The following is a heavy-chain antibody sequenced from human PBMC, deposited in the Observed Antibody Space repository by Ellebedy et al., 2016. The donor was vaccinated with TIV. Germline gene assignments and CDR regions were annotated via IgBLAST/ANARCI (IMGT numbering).Heavy chain of an antibody. CDR2: INHSGST. CDR1: GGSFSGYY. D-gene: IGHD5-12*01. V-gene: IGHV4-34*01. CDR3: GRGGYGSYDSVDAFDI. Sequence: SETLSLTCAVYGGSFSGYYWSWIRQPPGKGLEWIGEINHSGSTNYNPSLKSRVTISLATSKNQISLKLSSVSAADTAVYYCGRGGYGSYDSVDAFDIWGQGTMVTVSS. J-gene: IGHJ3*02.